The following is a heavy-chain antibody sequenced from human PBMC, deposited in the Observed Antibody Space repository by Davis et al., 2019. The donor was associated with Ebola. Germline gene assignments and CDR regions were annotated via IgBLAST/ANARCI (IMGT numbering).Heavy chain of an antibody. Sequence: PGGSLRLSCAGSGFTFRNDWMHWVRQAPGKGLEWVANIKQDGSQKYYVSSVKGRFTISRDNAKNSLYLQMNSLRAEDTAVYYCARQYCSDTTCYTDAFDVWGQGTWVTVSS. J-gene: IGHJ3*01. D-gene: IGHD2-2*02. V-gene: IGHV3-7*01. CDR1: GFTFRNDW. CDR2: IKQDGSQK. CDR3: ARQYCSDTTCYTDAFDV.